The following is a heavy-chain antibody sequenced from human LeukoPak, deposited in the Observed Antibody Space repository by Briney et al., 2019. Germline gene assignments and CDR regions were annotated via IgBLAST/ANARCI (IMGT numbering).Heavy chain of an antibody. Sequence: ASVKVSCKASGYTFTGYYMHWVRQAPGQGLEWMGWINPNSGGTNYAQKFQGRVTMTRDTSISTAYMELSRLRSDDTAAYYCARDRRPSGSYYWLNYWGQGTLVTVSS. D-gene: IGHD1-26*01. V-gene: IGHV1-2*02. CDR3: ARDRRPSGSYYWLNY. CDR2: INPNSGGT. J-gene: IGHJ4*02. CDR1: GYTFTGYY.